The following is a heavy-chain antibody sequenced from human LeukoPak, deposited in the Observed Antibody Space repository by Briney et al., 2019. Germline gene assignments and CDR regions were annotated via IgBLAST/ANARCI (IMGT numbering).Heavy chain of an antibody. D-gene: IGHD5-18*01. CDR1: GFTFSSYA. V-gene: IGHV3-23*01. J-gene: IGHJ4*02. CDR3: AKEARGYSYGSDY. CDR2: ISGSGGST. Sequence: KAGGSLRLSCAASGFTFSSYAMSWVRQAPGKGLEWVSAISGSGGSTYYADSVEGRFTISRDNSKNTLYLQMNSLRAEDAAVYYCAKEARGYSYGSDYWGQGTLVTVSS.